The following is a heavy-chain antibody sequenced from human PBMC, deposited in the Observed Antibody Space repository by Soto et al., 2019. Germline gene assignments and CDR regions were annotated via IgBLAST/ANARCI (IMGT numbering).Heavy chain of an antibody. D-gene: IGHD2-15*01. CDR2: ISGSGGTT. CDR3: AKAVRYCSGGSCQHSHFDY. Sequence: EVQLLESGGGLVQPGGSLRLSCAASGFTFSSYAMSWVRQAPGKGLEWVSAISGSGGTTYYADSVKGRFTISRDNSKNTVYLQMNSLRAEDTAVYYCAKAVRYCSGGSCQHSHFDYWGQGTLVTVSS. CDR1: GFTFSSYA. J-gene: IGHJ4*02. V-gene: IGHV3-23*01.